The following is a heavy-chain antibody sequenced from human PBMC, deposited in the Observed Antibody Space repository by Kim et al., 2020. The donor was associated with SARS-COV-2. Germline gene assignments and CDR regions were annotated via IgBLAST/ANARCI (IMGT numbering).Heavy chain of an antibody. J-gene: IGHJ4*02. D-gene: IGHD6-13*01. V-gene: IGHV1-2*04. Sequence: ASVKVSCKASGYTFTGYYLHGVRQAPGQGLEWMGWISPNSGGTYYAQKFQGWVTMTRDTSISTAYMELSRLTSADTAFYYCATSDSSTWLNLDYWGQGTLVTVSS. CDR2: ISPNSGGT. CDR1: GYTFTGYY. CDR3: ATSDSSTWLNLDY.